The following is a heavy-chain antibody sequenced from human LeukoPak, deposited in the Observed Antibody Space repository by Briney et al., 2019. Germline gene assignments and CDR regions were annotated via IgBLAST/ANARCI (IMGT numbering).Heavy chain of an antibody. V-gene: IGHV3-23*01. D-gene: IGHD6-19*01. CDR2: ISGSGGGT. Sequence: PGGSLRLSCAASGLTFSSYAMSWVRQAPGKGLEWVSAISGSGGGTYYADSVKGRFTTSRDNSKNTLYLQVNSLRAEDTAVYYCAKRQVVGDGGFDYWGQGTLVTVSS. J-gene: IGHJ4*02. CDR1: GLTFSSYA. CDR3: AKRQVVGDGGFDY.